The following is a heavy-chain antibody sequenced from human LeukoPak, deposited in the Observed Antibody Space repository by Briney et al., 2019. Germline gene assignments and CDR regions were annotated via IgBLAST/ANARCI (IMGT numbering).Heavy chain of an antibody. V-gene: IGHV4-39*01. J-gene: IGHJ4*02. D-gene: IGHD5-18*01. CDR3: ARLWRGGYSYGDFDY. Sequence: PSETLSLTCTVSGGSISSSSYYWGWIRQPPGKGLEWIGSIYYSGSTYYNPSLKSRVTISVDTSKNQFSLKLSSVTAADTAVYYCARLWRGGYSYGDFDYWDQGTLVTVSS. CDR2: IYYSGST. CDR1: GGSISSSSYY.